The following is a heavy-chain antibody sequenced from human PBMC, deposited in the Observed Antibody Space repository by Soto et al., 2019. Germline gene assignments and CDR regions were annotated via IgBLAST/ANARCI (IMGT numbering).Heavy chain of an antibody. J-gene: IGHJ4*02. V-gene: IGHV4-59*01. D-gene: IGHD3-22*01. CDR3: ARGDDSSGEPYFDY. Sequence: KTSETLSLTCTVSGGSISSYYWSWIRQPPGKGLEWIGYIYYSGSTNYNPSLKSRVTISVDTSKNQFSLKLSSVTAADTAVYYCARGDDSSGEPYFDYWGQGTLVTVSS. CDR1: GGSISSYY. CDR2: IYYSGST.